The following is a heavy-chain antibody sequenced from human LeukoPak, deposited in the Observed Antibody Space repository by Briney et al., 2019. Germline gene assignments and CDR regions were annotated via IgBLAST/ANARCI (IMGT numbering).Heavy chain of an antibody. CDR1: GFTFSSYA. Sequence: SGGSLRLSCAASGFTFSSYAMSWVRQAPGKGLEWVSAISGSGGSTYYADSVKGRFTISRDNSKNTLYLQMNSLAEDTAVYYCVRDNPRCCGVVPANIDDYWGQGTLVTVSS. CDR3: VRDNPRCCGVVPANIDDY. D-gene: IGHD2-15*01. J-gene: IGHJ4*02. V-gene: IGHV3-23*01. CDR2: ISGSGGST.